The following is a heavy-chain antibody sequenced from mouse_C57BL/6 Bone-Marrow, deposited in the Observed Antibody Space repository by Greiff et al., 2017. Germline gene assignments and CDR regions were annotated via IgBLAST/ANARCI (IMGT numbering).Heavy chain of an antibody. CDR3: AIYGDDVSCWYCDV. V-gene: IGHV5-2*01. CDR2: INSDGGST. CDR1: EYEFPSHD. Sequence: EVKLMESGGGLVQPGESLKLSCESNEYEFPSHDMSWVRKTPEKRLELVAAINSDGGSTYYPDTMERRFIISRDNTKKTLYLQMSSLRSEDTALYYCAIYGDDVSCWYCDVWGTGTTVTVSS. J-gene: IGHJ1*03. D-gene: IGHD2-2*01.